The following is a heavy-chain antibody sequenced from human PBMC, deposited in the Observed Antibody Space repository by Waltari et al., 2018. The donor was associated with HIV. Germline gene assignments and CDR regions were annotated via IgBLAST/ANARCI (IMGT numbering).Heavy chain of an antibody. CDR2: IYLGDSDT. J-gene: IGHJ3*02. D-gene: IGHD2-2*01. CDR1: GYTFTSYW. V-gene: IGHV5-51*01. CDR3: ARQDIVVVPDAFDI. Sequence: EVQLVQSGAEVKKPGESLKISCTGSGYTFTSYWIGWVRQMPGNGLDGMGIIYLGDSDTTYSPSFQGQGTISADKSISTAYLQWSSLKASDTAMYYCARQDIVVVPDAFDIWGQGTMVTVSS.